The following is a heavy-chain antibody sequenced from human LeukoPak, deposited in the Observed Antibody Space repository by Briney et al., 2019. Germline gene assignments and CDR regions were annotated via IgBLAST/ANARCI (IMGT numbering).Heavy chain of an antibody. CDR3: AREGIAAAGPYFDY. Sequence: PGRSLRLSCAASGFTFSSYGMHWVRQAPGKGLEWVAVIWYGGSNKYYADSVKGRFTISRDNSKNTLYLQMNSLRAEDTAVYYCAREGIAAAGPYFDYWGQGTLVTVSS. CDR1: GFTFSSYG. D-gene: IGHD6-13*01. J-gene: IGHJ4*02. CDR2: IWYGGSNK. V-gene: IGHV3-33*01.